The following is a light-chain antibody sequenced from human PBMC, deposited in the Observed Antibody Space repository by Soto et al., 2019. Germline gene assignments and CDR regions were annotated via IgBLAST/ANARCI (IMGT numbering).Light chain of an antibody. Sequence: EIVLTQSPGTLSLSPGERATLSCRASQSVSSSYLAWYQQKPGQAPRLLIYGASSRATGIPVRFSGSGSGTDFPITISRLEPEDFAVYYCQQYGSSPGTFGQGTKLEIK. V-gene: IGKV3-20*01. CDR3: QQYGSSPGT. CDR1: QSVSSSY. CDR2: GAS. J-gene: IGKJ2*02.